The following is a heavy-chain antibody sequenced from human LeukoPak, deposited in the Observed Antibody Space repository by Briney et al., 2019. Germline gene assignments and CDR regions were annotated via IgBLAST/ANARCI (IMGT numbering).Heavy chain of an antibody. CDR3: ARANYDSSGPKGAFDI. CDR2: INPNSGGT. J-gene: IGHJ3*02. V-gene: IGHV1-2*02. D-gene: IGHD3-22*01. CDR1: GYTFTGYY. Sequence: GASVKVSCKASGYTFTGYYIHWVRQAPGQGLEWMGWINPNSGGTNYAQKFQGRVTMTRDTSISTAYIELSRLRSDDTAVYYCARANYDSSGPKGAFDIWGQGTMVTVSS.